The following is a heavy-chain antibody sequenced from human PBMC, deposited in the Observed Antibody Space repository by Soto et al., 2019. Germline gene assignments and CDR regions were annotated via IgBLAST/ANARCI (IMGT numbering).Heavy chain of an antibody. D-gene: IGHD2-2*01. CDR3: ARDRSIVVVPAALDF. CDR1: GFTFSSYS. CDR2: ISSSSNYI. J-gene: IGHJ4*02. Sequence: RLSCAASGFTFSSYSMNWVRQAPGKGLEWVSSISSSSNYIYYADSVKGRFTISRDNAKNSLYLQMNSLRAEDTAVYYCARDRSIVVVPAALDFWGQGTLVTVSS. V-gene: IGHV3-21*01.